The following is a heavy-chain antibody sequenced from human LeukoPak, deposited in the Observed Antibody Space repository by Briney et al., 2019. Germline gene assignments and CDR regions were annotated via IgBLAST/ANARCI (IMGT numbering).Heavy chain of an antibody. CDR3: AKDLYAPCSSTSCSHQFDY. V-gene: IGHV3-21*04. D-gene: IGHD2-2*01. Sequence: PGGSLRLSCAASGFTFSSYSMNWVRQAPGKGLEWVSSISSSTTNIYYADPVKGRFTISRDNAKNSLYLQMNSLRAEDTAVYYCAKDLYAPCSSTSCSHQFDYWGQGTLVTVSS. CDR2: ISSSTTNI. J-gene: IGHJ4*02. CDR1: GFTFSSYS.